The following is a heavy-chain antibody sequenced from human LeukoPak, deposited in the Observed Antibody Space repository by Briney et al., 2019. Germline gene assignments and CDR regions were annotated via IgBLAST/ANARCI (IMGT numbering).Heavy chain of an antibody. CDR1: GFTFSSYW. J-gene: IGHJ4*02. CDR3: TAWELGGGDY. CDR2: IKSKTDGGTT. D-gene: IGHD1-26*01. V-gene: IGHV3-15*01. Sequence: GGSLRLSCAASGFTFSSYWMSWVRQAPGKGLEWVGRIKSKTDGGTTDYAAPVKGRFTISRDDSKNTPYLQMNSLKTEDTAVYYWTAWELGGGDYWGQGTLVTVSS.